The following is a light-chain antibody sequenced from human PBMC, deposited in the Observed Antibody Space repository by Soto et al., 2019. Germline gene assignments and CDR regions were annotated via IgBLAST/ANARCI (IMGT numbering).Light chain of an antibody. CDR3: SSYAGSHNYV. CDR1: SSDVGGYNF. Sequence: QSALTQPPSASGSPGQSVTISCTGTSSDVGGYNFVSWYQQHPGKAPKLMISEVTKRPSGVPDRFSGSKSGNTASLTVSGLQADDEADYYCSSYAGSHNYVFGSGTKVTVL. J-gene: IGLJ1*01. V-gene: IGLV2-8*01. CDR2: EVT.